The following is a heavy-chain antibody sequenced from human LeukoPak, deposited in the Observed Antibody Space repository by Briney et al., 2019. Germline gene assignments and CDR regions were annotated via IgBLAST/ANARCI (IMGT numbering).Heavy chain of an antibody. Sequence: GGSLRLSCAASGFRFSSYSMNWVRQAPGKGLEWVSYISHTGSTMSYADSVKGRFTISRDNARNSLHLQMNSLRAEDTAVYYCAIPPLSGTGSSRPLAEIDVWGQGTTVTASS. J-gene: IGHJ6*02. CDR1: GFRFSSYS. CDR2: ISHTGSTM. D-gene: IGHD3-10*01. V-gene: IGHV3-48*04. CDR3: AIPPLSGTGSSRPLAEIDV.